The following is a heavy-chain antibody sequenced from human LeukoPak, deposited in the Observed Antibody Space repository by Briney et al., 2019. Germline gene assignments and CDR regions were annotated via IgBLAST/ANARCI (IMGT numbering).Heavy chain of an antibody. D-gene: IGHD6-19*01. V-gene: IGHV1-69*05. CDR1: GGTFSSYA. CDR3: ARDLRLAHAFDI. CDR2: IIPIFGTA. J-gene: IGHJ3*02. Sequence: ASVKVSCKASGGTFSSYAISWVRQAPGQGLEWMGGIIPIFGTANYAQKFQGRVTITTDESTSTAYMELSRLRSEDTAVYYCARDLRLAHAFDIWGQGTMVTVSS.